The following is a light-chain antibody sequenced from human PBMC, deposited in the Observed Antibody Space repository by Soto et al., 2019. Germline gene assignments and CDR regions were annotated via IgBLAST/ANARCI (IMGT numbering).Light chain of an antibody. Sequence: IQLTQSPSSLSASVGDRVTITCRASQAISSSLGWYQQKPGKAPNLLISAASILQSGVPSRFSGSGFGTAFTLTISSLQAEDFASYYCQQLRSYPSTFGGGTKVEIK. CDR1: QAISSS. J-gene: IGKJ4*01. CDR3: QQLRSYPST. CDR2: AAS. V-gene: IGKV1-9*01.